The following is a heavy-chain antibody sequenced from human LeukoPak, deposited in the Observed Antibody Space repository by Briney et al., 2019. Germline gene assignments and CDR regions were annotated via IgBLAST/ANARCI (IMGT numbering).Heavy chain of an antibody. D-gene: IGHD3-22*01. Sequence: PSETLSLTCSVSGDSISSSSYYWGWIRQPPGKGLEWIGSIYYSGTTYYNPSLKSRVTISVDTSKNQFSLKLSFVTAADTAVYYCARDLPYYYDSSGQYLGGVDYWGQGTLVTVSS. CDR1: GDSISSSSYY. V-gene: IGHV4-39*02. CDR2: IYYSGTT. J-gene: IGHJ4*02. CDR3: ARDLPYYYDSSGQYLGGVDY.